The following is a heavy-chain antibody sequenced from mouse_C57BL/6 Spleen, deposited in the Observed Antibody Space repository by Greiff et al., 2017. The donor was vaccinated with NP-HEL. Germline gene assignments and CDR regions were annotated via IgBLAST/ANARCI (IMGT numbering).Heavy chain of an antibody. Sequence: VQLQQSGAELVRPGTSVKVSCKASGYAFTNYLIEWVKQRPGQGLEWIGVINPGSGGTNYNEKFKGKATLTADKSSSTAYMQLSSLTSEDSAVYFCARSATRDYWYFDVWGTGTTVTVSS. D-gene: IGHD1-2*01. CDR3: ARSATRDYWYFDV. J-gene: IGHJ1*03. CDR2: INPGSGGT. CDR1: GYAFTNYL. V-gene: IGHV1-54*01.